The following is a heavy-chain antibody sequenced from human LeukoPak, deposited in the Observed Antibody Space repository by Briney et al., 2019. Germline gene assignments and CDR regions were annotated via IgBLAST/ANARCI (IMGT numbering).Heavy chain of an antibody. Sequence: SETLSLTCAVSGYSISSGHYWAWIRQPPGKGLEWFAAIYHSGSTYYKPSLKTRLTIPMDTTKKQFSLRLTSVTAADTAVYYCALWDDGSTSIYHWGQGTLVTVSS. D-gene: IGHD2-15*01. CDR1: GYSISSGHY. CDR2: IYHSGST. CDR3: ALWDDGSTSIYH. J-gene: IGHJ5*02. V-gene: IGHV4-38-2*01.